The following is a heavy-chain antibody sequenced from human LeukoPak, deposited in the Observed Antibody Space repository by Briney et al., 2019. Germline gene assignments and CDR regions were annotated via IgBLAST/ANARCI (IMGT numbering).Heavy chain of an antibody. J-gene: IGHJ4*02. CDR2: ISGSGGST. CDR3: AKDRLDSSGYYPAFDY. Sequence: GGSLRLSCAASGFTFSSYAMSWVRQAPGKGLEWVSAISGSGGSTYYADSVKGRFTISRDNSKNTLYLQMNSLRAEDTAVYYCAKDRLDSSGYYPAFDYWGQGTLVTVSS. CDR1: GFTFSSYA. V-gene: IGHV3-23*01. D-gene: IGHD3-22*01.